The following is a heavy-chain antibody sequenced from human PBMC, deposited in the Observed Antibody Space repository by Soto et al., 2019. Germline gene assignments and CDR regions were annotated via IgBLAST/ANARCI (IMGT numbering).Heavy chain of an antibody. CDR1: GYSFTTYG. CDR2: ISTYNGDT. V-gene: IGHV1-18*01. D-gene: IGHD2-15*01. J-gene: IGHJ6*02. CDR3: AREGSRPYYYYGMDV. Sequence: QVQLVQSGAAVKKPGASVKVSCKASGYSFTTYGIAWVRQAPGQGLEWMGWISTYNGDTDYAQNLQGRVIMTTDTSTTTAYMELRRLRSDDTAVYYCAREGSRPYYYYGMDVWGQGTTVSVSS.